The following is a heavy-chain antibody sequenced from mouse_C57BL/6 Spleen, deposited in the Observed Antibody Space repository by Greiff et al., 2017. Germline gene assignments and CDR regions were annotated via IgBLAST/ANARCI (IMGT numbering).Heavy chain of an antibody. CDR3: TRGDWDY. J-gene: IGHJ2*01. CDR2: IDPETGGT. CDR1: GYTFTDYE. V-gene: IGHV1-15*01. Sequence: VQLQQSGAELVRPGASVTLSCKASGYTFTDYEMHWVKQTPVLGLEWIGAIDPETGGTAYNQKFKGKAILTADKSSSTAYMELRSLTSEDSAVYYCTRGDWDYWGQGTTLTVSS. D-gene: IGHD3-3*01.